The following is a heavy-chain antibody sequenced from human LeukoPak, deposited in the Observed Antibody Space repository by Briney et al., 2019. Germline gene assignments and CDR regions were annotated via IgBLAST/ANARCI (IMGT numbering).Heavy chain of an antibody. V-gene: IGHV4-34*01. CDR3: ASRSQRYSSSWYRGGSAYDY. CDR2: INHSGST. Sequence: SETLSLTCAVYGGSFSGYYWRWIRQPPGKGLEWIGEINHSGSTNYNPSLKSRVTISVDTSKNQFSLKLSSVTAADTAVYYCASRSQRYSSSWYRGGSAYDYWGQGTLVTVSS. D-gene: IGHD6-13*01. J-gene: IGHJ4*02. CDR1: GGSFSGYY.